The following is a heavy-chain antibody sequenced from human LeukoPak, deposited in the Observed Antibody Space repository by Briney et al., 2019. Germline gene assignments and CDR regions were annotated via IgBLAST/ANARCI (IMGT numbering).Heavy chain of an antibody. CDR1: GGSISIDDYY. CDR2: IYYSGSA. Sequence: PSQTLSLTCTVSGGSISIDDYYWSWIRQPPEKGLEWIGYIYYSGSAYYNPSLKSRVTISVDTSKNQFSLKLSSVTAADTAVYYCARVSCTNGVCYYFDYWGQGTLVTVSS. CDR3: ARVSCTNGVCYYFDY. V-gene: IGHV4-30-4*01. D-gene: IGHD2-8*01. J-gene: IGHJ4*02.